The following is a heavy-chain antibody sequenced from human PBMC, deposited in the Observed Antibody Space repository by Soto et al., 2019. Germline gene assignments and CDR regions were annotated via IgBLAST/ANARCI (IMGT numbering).Heavy chain of an antibody. CDR3: ARESIVGESPGY. CDR2: IWYDGSNK. D-gene: IGHD1-26*01. J-gene: IGHJ4*02. Sequence: QVQLVESGGGVVQPGRSLRLSCAASGFTFSSYGMHWVRQAPGKGLEWVAVIWYDGSNKYYADSMKGRFTISRDNSKNTLYLQMNSLRAEDTAVYYCARESIVGESPGYWGQGTLVTVSS. CDR1: GFTFSSYG. V-gene: IGHV3-33*01.